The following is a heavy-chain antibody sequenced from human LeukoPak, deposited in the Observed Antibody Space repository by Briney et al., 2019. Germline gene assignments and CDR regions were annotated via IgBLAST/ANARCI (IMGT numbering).Heavy chain of an antibody. Sequence: GGSLRLSCAASGFSFSNYSMSWVRQAPGKGLEWVSGISGRDGSTYFADSVKGRFTISRDKSKNTVNVQMSSLRVEDTALYYCAKANFAWGYWYFDLWGRGTLVTVSS. J-gene: IGHJ2*01. V-gene: IGHV3-23*01. CDR2: ISGRDGST. CDR3: AKANFAWGYWYFDL. CDR1: GFSFSNYS. D-gene: IGHD3-9*01.